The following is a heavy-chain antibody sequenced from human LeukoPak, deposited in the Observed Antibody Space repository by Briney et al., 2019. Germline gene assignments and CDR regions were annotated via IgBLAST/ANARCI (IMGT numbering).Heavy chain of an antibody. CDR2: IYHSGST. CDR3: ARIYSSSWFLNWFDP. J-gene: IGHJ5*02. V-gene: IGHV4-38-2*02. Sequence: SETLSLTCTVSGFSISSGYFWGWIRQPPGKGLECIGTIYHSGSTYYNPSLKSRVTISVATSKNQFSLKLNSVTAADTAVYYCARIYSSSWFLNWFDPWGQGTLVTVSS. D-gene: IGHD6-13*01. CDR1: GFSISSGYF.